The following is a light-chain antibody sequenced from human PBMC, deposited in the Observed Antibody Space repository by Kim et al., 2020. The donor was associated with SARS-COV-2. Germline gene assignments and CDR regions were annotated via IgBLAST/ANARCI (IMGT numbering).Light chain of an antibody. CDR3: LQRSAWPLT. V-gene: IGKV3-11*01. J-gene: IGKJ4*01. Sequence: LSPGESATLSCRASQSISRSLAWYQQKPGQAPRLLICDASNRATGIPARFSGSGSGTDFTLTISSLEPEDFAVYYCLQRSAWPLTFGGGTKVDIK. CDR2: DAS. CDR1: QSISRS.